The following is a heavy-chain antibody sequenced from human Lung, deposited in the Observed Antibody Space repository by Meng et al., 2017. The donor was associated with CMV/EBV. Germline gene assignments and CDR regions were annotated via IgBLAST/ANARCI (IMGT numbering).Heavy chain of an antibody. Sequence: ASVKASCKASGYTFTTYDINWVRQATGQGLEWMGWMNPNSGNTGYAQKFQGRVTLTRVTSISTAYMELSSLTSDDTAVYYCARTRIEVEPDGRKIKYYNYGMDVWGQGTTVTVSS. CDR2: MNPNSGNT. CDR3: ARTRIEVEPDGRKIKYYNYGMDV. V-gene: IGHV1-8*01. D-gene: IGHD2-2*01. CDR1: GYTFTTYD. J-gene: IGHJ6*02.